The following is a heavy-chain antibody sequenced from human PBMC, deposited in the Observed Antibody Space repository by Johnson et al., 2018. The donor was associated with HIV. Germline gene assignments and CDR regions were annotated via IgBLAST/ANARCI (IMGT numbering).Heavy chain of an antibody. CDR1: GFTFSSYA. D-gene: IGHD6-6*01. CDR2: ISGSGGST. V-gene: IGHV3-23*04. CDR3: ATAARLFDAFDI. J-gene: IGHJ3*02. Sequence: VHLVESGGGLIQPGGSLRLSCAASGFTFSSYAMSWVRQAPGKGLEWVSAISGSGGSTYYADSVKGRFSISRDNSKNTLYLQMNSLRAEDTAVYYCATAARLFDAFDIWGQGTMVTVSS.